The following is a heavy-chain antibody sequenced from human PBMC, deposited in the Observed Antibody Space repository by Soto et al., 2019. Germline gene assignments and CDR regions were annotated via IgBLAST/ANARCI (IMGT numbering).Heavy chain of an antibody. V-gene: IGHV3-21*01. D-gene: IGHD3-22*01. J-gene: IGHJ4*02. CDR1: GFTFSSYS. Sequence: GGSLRLSCAASGFTFSSYSMNWVRQAPGKGLEWVSSISSSSSYIYYADSVKGRFTISRDNAKNSLYLQMNSLRAEDTAVYYCATSPPKYYYDSSGNLDYWGQGTLVTVSS. CDR2: ISSSSSYI. CDR3: ATSPPKYYYDSSGNLDY.